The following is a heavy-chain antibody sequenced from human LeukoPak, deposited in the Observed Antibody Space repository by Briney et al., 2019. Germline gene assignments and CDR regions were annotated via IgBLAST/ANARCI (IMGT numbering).Heavy chain of an antibody. J-gene: IGHJ3*02. D-gene: IGHD2-15*01. V-gene: IGHV1-2*02. CDR3: ASKGAGYCRATRCQGAFDT. Sequence: ASAKVSCEASGYSFTDYHMHWVRQAPGQGLEWMGWINPNSGDANYAQNFQGRVTMTWDTSISTAYMEPSSLTSDDTAVYYCASKGAGYCRATRCQGAFDTWGQGTMVTISS. CDR1: GYSFTDYH. CDR2: INPNSGDA.